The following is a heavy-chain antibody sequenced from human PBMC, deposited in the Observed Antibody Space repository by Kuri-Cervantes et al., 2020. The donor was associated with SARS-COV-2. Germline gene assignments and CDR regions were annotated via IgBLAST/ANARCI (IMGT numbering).Heavy chain of an antibody. CDR3: ARVKTIFGVAPFDY. Sequence: SETLSLTCTVSGGSISSYYWSWIRQPPGKGLEWIGYIYYSGSTNYNPSLKSRVTISVDTPKNQFSLKLSSVTAADTAVYYCARVKTIFGVAPFDYWGQGTLVTVSS. V-gene: IGHV4-59*12. CDR1: GGSISSYY. J-gene: IGHJ4*02. CDR2: IYYSGST. D-gene: IGHD3-3*01.